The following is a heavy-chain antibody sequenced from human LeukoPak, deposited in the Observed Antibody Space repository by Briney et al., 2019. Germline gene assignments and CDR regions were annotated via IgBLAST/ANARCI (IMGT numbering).Heavy chain of an antibody. CDR1: GASISSTADY. D-gene: IGHD2-2*03. J-gene: IGHJ5*02. CDR2: IYHSGSS. Sequence: PSETLSLTCSVSGASISSTADYWAWIRQSPGKELEWIASIYHSGSSYYNPSLKSRVTISVDTSKRHFSLNLSSVTASDTAHYCCARAPGYCRGTSWYFRFDPWAQGTLVTVSS. V-gene: IGHV4-39*07. CDR3: ARAPGYCRGTSWYFRFDP.